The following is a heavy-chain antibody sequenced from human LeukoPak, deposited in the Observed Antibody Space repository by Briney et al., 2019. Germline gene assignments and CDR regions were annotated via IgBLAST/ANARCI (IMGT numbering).Heavy chain of an antibody. Sequence: ASVKVSCKASGYTFTSYDINWVRQATGQGLEWMGWMNPNSGNTGYAQKFQGRVTMTRNTSISTAYMELSSLRSEDTAVYYCARGLGSRGYDDWYFDLWGRGTLVTVSS. V-gene: IGHV1-8*01. D-gene: IGHD5-12*01. J-gene: IGHJ2*01. CDR3: ARGLGSRGYDDWYFDL. CDR2: MNPNSGNT. CDR1: GYTFTSYD.